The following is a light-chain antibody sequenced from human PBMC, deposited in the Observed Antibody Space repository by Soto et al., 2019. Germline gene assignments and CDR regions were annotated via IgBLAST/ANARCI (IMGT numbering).Light chain of an antibody. CDR3: QQYNNWPPWT. V-gene: IGKV3D-15*01. CDR2: GAS. Sequence: EIMLTQSPATLSLSPGERATLSCRASQSVSDYLAWYQQKPGQPPRLVIYGASSRATGIPDRFSASRSGADFTLTISRLQSEDFAVYYCQQYNNWPPWTFGQGTKVDIK. J-gene: IGKJ1*01. CDR1: QSVSDY.